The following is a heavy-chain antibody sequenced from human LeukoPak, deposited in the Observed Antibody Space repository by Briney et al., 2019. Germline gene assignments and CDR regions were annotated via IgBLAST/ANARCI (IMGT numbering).Heavy chain of an antibody. Sequence: GGSLRLSCAASGFTVSSNYMSWVRQAPGKGPEWVSVIYSGGSTYYADSVKGRFTISRDNSKNTLYPQMNSLRAEDTAVYYCARTDYGGHLDYWGQGTLVTVSS. CDR3: ARTDYGGHLDY. V-gene: IGHV3-53*01. CDR2: IYSGGST. CDR1: GFTVSSNY. D-gene: IGHD4/OR15-4a*01. J-gene: IGHJ4*02.